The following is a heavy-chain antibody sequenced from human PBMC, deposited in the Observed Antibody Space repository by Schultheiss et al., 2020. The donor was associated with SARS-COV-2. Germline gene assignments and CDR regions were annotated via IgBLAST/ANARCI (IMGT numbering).Heavy chain of an antibody. CDR1: GFTFSTYA. Sequence: GGSLRLSCAASGFTFSTYAMHWVRQAPGKGLEWVAVISYDGSNKYYADSVKGRFTISRDNSKNTIYLQMNSLRTEDTAVYYCARDKSSSDFDPWGQGTLVTVSS. J-gene: IGHJ5*02. CDR2: ISYDGSNK. CDR3: ARDKSSSDFDP. V-gene: IGHV3-30-3*01. D-gene: IGHD6-19*01.